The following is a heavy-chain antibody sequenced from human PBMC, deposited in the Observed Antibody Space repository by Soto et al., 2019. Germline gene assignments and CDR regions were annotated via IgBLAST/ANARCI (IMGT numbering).Heavy chain of an antibody. Sequence: SETLSLTCTVSGGSISSYYWSWIRQPPGKGLEWIGYIYYSGSTNYNPSLKSRVTISVDTSKNQFSLKLSSVTAADTAVYYCARVSGSGSKRIDYWGQGTLVTVSS. J-gene: IGHJ4*02. CDR2: IYYSGST. D-gene: IGHD1-26*01. CDR1: GGSISSYY. CDR3: ARVSGSGSKRIDY. V-gene: IGHV4-59*01.